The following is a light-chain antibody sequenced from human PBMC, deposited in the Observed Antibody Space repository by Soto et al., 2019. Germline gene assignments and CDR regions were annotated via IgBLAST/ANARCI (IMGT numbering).Light chain of an antibody. V-gene: IGLV4-60*03. CDR1: SGHSSYI. CDR3: ETWDSNTRV. CDR2: LEGSGSY. Sequence: LVLPQSSSASASLGSSVKLTCTLSSGHSSYIIAWHQQQPGKAPRYLMKLEGSGSYNKGSGVPDRFSGSSSGADRYLTISNLQSEDEADYYCETWDSNTRVFGTGTKVTVL. J-gene: IGLJ1*01.